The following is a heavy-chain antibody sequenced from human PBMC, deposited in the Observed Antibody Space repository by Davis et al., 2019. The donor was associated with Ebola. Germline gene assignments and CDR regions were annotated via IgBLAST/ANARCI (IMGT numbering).Heavy chain of an antibody. Sequence: GESLKISCAASGFTFSSYSMNWVRQAPGKGLEWVSVIYSGGSTYYADSVKGRFTISRGNSKNTLYLQMNSLRAEDTAVYYCARGEMATIYYYYGMDVWGQGTTVTVSS. CDR2: IYSGGST. CDR1: GFTFSSYS. V-gene: IGHV3-66*01. D-gene: IGHD5-24*01. J-gene: IGHJ6*02. CDR3: ARGEMATIYYYYGMDV.